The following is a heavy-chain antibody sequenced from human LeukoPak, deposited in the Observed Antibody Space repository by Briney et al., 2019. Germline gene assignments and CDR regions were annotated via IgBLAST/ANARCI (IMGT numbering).Heavy chain of an antibody. J-gene: IGHJ4*02. CDR1: GFTFSSYG. Sequence: PGRSLRLSFAASGFTFSSYGMHWVRQAPGKGLEWVAVIWYDGSNKYYADSVKGRFTISRDNSKNTLYLQMNSLRAEDTAVYYCAKTFLEWLLPDYWGQGTLVTVSS. V-gene: IGHV3-33*06. CDR3: AKTFLEWLLPDY. D-gene: IGHD3-3*02. CDR2: IWYDGSNK.